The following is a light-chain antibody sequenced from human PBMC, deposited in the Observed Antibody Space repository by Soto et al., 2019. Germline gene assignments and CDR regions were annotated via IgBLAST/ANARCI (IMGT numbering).Light chain of an antibody. CDR2: EVS. CDR1: SSDVGGYNY. Sequence: QSVLTQPASVSGSPGQSITLSCTGTSSDVGGYNYVSWYQQHPGKAPKLMIYEVSNRPSGVSNRFSGSKSGNTASLTISGLQAEDEADYYCSSYTRSSLVFGGGTKLTVL. CDR3: SSYTRSSLV. J-gene: IGLJ2*01. V-gene: IGLV2-14*01.